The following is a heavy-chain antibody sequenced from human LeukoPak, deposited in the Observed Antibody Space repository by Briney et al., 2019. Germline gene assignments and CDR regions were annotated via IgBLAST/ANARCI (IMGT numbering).Heavy chain of an antibody. CDR3: ARLIGGNCYCWDY. CDR1: GGTLSSYA. V-gene: IGHV1-69*05. J-gene: IGHJ4*02. CDR2: IIPIFGTA. Sequence: SVKVSCKASGGTLSSYAISWVRQAPGQGLEWMGGIIPIFGTANYAQKFQGRVTITRDTSASTAYMELSSLRSEDTAVYYCARLIGGNCYCWDYWGQGTLVTVSS. D-gene: IGHD2-15*01.